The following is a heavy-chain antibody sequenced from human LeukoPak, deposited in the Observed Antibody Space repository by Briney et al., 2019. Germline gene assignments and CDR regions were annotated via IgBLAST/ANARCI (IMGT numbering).Heavy chain of an antibody. CDR2: IYYSGST. CDR3: ASTIIAARAGAFDI. J-gene: IGHJ3*02. Sequence: PSETLSLTWTVSGGSISSSYYWGWIRQPPGKGLEWIGSIYYSGSTYYNPSLKSRVTISVDTSKNQFSLKLSSVTAADTAVYYCASTIIAARAGAFDIWGQGTMVTVSS. V-gene: IGHV4-39*07. D-gene: IGHD6-6*01. CDR1: GGSISSSYY.